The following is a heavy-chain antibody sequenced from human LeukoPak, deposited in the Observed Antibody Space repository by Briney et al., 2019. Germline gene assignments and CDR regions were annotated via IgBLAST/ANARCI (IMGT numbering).Heavy chain of an antibody. J-gene: IGHJ5*02. Sequence: GGTLRLSCAASGFTFSSSGMSWVRQAPGKGPEWVSAISGSGDLTYYADSVKGRFTISRDNSKNTLYLQMNSLRAEDTAVYYCARDYCSNTSCYGGWFDPWGQGTLVTVSS. CDR1: GFTFSSSG. CDR2: ISGSGDLT. CDR3: ARDYCSNTSCYGGWFDP. V-gene: IGHV3-23*01. D-gene: IGHD2-2*01.